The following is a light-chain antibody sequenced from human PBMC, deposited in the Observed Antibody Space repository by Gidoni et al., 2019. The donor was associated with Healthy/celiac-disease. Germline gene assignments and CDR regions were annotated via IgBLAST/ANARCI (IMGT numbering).Light chain of an antibody. CDR2: AAS. V-gene: IGKV1-39*01. CDR1: QRISSY. J-gene: IGKJ3*01. Sequence: DIQMTQSPSSLSASVGDRVTITCRASQRISSYLNWYQQKPGKAPKLLIYAASSLQSGVPSRFSGSGSGTDFTLTISSLQPEDFATYFCQQSDTIPPFTFGPGTKVDVK. CDR3: QQSDTIPPFT.